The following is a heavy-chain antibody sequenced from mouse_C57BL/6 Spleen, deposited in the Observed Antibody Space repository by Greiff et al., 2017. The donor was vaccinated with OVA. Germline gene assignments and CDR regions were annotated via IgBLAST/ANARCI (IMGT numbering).Heavy chain of an antibody. J-gene: IGHJ2*01. V-gene: IGHV1-39*01. CDR1: GYSFTDYN. Sequence: VHVKQSGPELVKPGASVKISCKASGYSFTDYNMNWVKQSNGKSLEWIGVLNPNYGTTSYNQKFKGKATLTVDQSSSTAYMQLNSLTSEDSAVYYCASGPTTVFDYWGQGTTLTVSS. CDR2: LNPNYGTT. D-gene: IGHD1-1*01. CDR3: ASGPTTVFDY.